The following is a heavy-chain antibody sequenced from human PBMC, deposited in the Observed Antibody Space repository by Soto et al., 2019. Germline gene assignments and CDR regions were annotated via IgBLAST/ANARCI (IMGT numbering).Heavy chain of an antibody. D-gene: IGHD3-22*01. CDR2: IYYSGST. CDR3: ARAGGYDSSGFDY. Sequence: QVQLQESGPGLVKPSETLSLTCTVSGGSISSYYWSWIRQPPGKGLEWIGYIYYSGSTNYNPSLTSRVTISVDTSKNQFSLKLSSVTAADTAVYYCARAGGYDSSGFDYWGQGTLVTVSS. CDR1: GGSISSYY. V-gene: IGHV4-59*01. J-gene: IGHJ4*02.